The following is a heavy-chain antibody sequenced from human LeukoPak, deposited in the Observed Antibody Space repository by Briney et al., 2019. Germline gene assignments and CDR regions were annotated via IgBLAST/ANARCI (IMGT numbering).Heavy chain of an antibody. D-gene: IGHD6-13*01. J-gene: IGHJ4*02. CDR3: AKVAGGYYFDY. V-gene: IGHV3-30*18. CDR1: GLPIADFA. Sequence: GGSLRLSCVASGLPIADFAMHWVRQAPGKGLEWVAVISYDGSNKYYADSVKGRFTISRDNSKNTLYLQMNSLRAEDTAVYYCAKVAGGYYFDYWGQGTLVTVSS. CDR2: ISYDGSNK.